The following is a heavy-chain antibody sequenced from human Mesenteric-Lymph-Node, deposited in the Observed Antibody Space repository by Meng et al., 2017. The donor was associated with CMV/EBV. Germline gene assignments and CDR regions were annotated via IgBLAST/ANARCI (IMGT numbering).Heavy chain of an antibody. CDR3: ARDRGGYCSSTSCYHDAFDI. D-gene: IGHD2-2*01. Sequence: GESLKISCAASGFTFNSYAMHWVRQAPGKGLEWVAVISYDGSNKYYADSVKGRFTISRDNSKNTLYLQMNSLRAEDTAVYYCARDRGGYCSSTSCYHDAFDIWGQGTMVTVSS. V-gene: IGHV3-30-3*01. CDR1: GFTFNSYA. J-gene: IGHJ3*02. CDR2: ISYDGSNK.